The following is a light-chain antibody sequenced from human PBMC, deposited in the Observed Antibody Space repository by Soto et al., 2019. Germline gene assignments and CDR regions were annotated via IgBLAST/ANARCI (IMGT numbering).Light chain of an antibody. CDR3: SSYTTSNTRQIV. Sequence: QPVRTHAASGTRAHRDAISIIYTGTSSDVGGYNYVSWYQQHPGKAPKFMIYDVSNRPSGVSNRFSGSKSGNTASLTISGLQAEDEADYYCSSYTTSNTRQIVFGTGTKSPS. V-gene: IGLV2-14*01. CDR1: SSDVGGYNY. J-gene: IGLJ1*01. CDR2: DVS.